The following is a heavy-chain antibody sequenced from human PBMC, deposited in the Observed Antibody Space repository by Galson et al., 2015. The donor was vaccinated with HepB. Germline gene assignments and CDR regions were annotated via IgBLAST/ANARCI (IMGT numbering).Heavy chain of an antibody. D-gene: IGHD3-10*01. CDR2: ISGSGGNT. J-gene: IGHJ4*02. V-gene: IGHV3-23*01. Sequence: SLRLSCAAFGFTFSSYGMSWVRQAPGKGLEWVSTISGSGGNTYYADSVKGRFTISRDNSKNTLYLQMNSLRDEDTAVYYCAKFYGADLLWFGELWDWGQGTLVTVSS. CDR1: GFTFSSYG. CDR3: AKFYGADLLWFGELWD.